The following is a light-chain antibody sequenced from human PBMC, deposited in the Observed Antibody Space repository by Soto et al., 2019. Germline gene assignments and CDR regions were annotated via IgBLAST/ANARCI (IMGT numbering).Light chain of an antibody. Sequence: DIQVTQSPSSLSASLGDRVTITCRANQAIGGYLAWFQQKPGQVPKLLIYAASALHSGVPSRFSGSGSGTDFTLTISSLQPEDIATYYCQKYNSAPLTFGGGTKVEI. CDR3: QKYNSAPLT. V-gene: IGKV1-27*01. CDR1: QAIGGY. CDR2: AAS. J-gene: IGKJ4*01.